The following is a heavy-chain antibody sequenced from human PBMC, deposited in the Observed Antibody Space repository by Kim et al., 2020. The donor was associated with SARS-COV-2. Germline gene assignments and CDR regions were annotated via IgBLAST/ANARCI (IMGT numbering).Heavy chain of an antibody. V-gene: IGHV1-69*13. Sequence: SVKVSCKASGGTFSSYAISWVRQDPGQGLEWMGGIIPIFGTANYAQKFQGRVTINADESTSTAYMELSSLRSEDTAVYYCARDKYWGGDCYSGTLDYWGRGTLVTVSS. CDR2: IIPIFGTA. J-gene: IGHJ4*02. CDR1: GGTFSSYA. CDR3: ARDKYWGGDCYSGTLDY. D-gene: IGHD2-21*01.